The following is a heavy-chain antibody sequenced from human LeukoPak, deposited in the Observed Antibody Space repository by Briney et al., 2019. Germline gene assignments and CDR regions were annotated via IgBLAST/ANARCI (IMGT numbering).Heavy chain of an antibody. D-gene: IGHD5-24*01. Sequence: GGSLRLSCAASGFTFSTYAMSWVRQAPGKGLEWVSSISGRGGSTYYADSVKGRSTISRDNSKNTLYLQMNSLRAEDTAVYYCAKANYNSFYFDYWGQGTLVTVSS. CDR3: AKANYNSFYFDY. CDR1: GFTFSTYA. J-gene: IGHJ4*02. V-gene: IGHV3-23*01. CDR2: ISGRGGST.